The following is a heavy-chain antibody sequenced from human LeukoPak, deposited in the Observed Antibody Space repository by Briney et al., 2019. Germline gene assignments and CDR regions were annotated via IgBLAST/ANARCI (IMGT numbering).Heavy chain of an antibody. J-gene: IGHJ6*03. CDR3: ARDRSRGSYLYYMDV. V-gene: IGHV4-4*07. Sequence: SETLSLTCTVSGGSISSYYWSWIRQPAGKGLEWIGRIYASGSINYNPSLKSRVTMSVDTSKNQLSLKLTSVTAADTAVYYCARDRSRGSYLYYMDVWGKGTTVTVSS. D-gene: IGHD1-26*01. CDR1: GGSISSYY. CDR2: IYASGSI.